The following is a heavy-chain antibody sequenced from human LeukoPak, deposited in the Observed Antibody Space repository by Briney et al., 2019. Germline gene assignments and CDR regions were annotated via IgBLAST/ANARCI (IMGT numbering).Heavy chain of an antibody. CDR2: ISGSGGST. CDR1: GFTFSSYA. Sequence: GGSLRLSCAASGFTFSSYAVSWVRQAPGKGLEWVSGISGSGGSTYYADSVKGRFTISRDISKNTLYVQMNSLRAEDAAVYYCTTDLRVSRRDTLNPLIDYWGQGTLVTVSS. CDR3: TTDLRVSRRDTLNPLIDY. J-gene: IGHJ4*02. V-gene: IGHV3-23*01.